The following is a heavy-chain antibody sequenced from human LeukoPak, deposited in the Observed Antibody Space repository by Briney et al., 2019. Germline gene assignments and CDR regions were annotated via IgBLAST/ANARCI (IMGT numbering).Heavy chain of an antibody. D-gene: IGHD1-1*01. Sequence: QPSETLSLTCTVSGGFISSYYWSWIRQPPGKGLEWIGYIYNSGSTNYNPSLKSRVTISVDTSKNQFSLKLSSVTAADTAMYYCATGNSHATDWGQGTLVTVSS. V-gene: IGHV4-59*01. CDR1: GGFISSYY. CDR2: IYNSGST. J-gene: IGHJ4*02. CDR3: ATGNSHATD.